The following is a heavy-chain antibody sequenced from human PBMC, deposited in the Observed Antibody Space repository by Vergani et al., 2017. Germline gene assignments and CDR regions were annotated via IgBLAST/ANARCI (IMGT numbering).Heavy chain of an antibody. CDR1: GFPFSTYG. CDR2: IQKDGIDK. Sequence: QVQLVESGGGVVQPGESLRLSCAASGFPFSTYGMHWVRQAPGKGLEWVAFIQKDGIDKFYADSVKGRFTISRDNSKNTLYLQMNSLRAEDTAVYYCAKDSVYYYDSSGSPRPRTDYWGQGTLVTVSS. V-gene: IGHV3-30*02. CDR3: AKDSVYYYDSSGSPRPRTDY. J-gene: IGHJ4*02. D-gene: IGHD3-22*01.